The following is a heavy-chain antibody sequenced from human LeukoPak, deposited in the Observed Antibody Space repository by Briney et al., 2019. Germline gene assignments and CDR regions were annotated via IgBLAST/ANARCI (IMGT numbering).Heavy chain of an antibody. D-gene: IGHD3-9*01. CDR1: GFTFDDYA. CDR2: ISWNSSTI. V-gene: IGHV3-9*01. J-gene: IGHJ4*02. CDR3: AKDFVPRYDILTGLVDY. Sequence: PGGSLRLSCAASGFTFDDYAMQWVRQAPGKGLEWVSGISWNSSTIGSADSVKGRFTISRDNAKNSLYLQMNSLRAEDTALYYCAKDFVPRYDILTGLVDYWGQGTLVTVSS.